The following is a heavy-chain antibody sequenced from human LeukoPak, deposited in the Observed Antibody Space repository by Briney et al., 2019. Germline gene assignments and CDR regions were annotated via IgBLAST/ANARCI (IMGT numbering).Heavy chain of an antibody. CDR1: GGSISTHY. J-gene: IGHJ3*02. CDR2: ISYIGST. D-gene: IGHD4-17*01. Sequence: SETLSLTCSVSGGSISTHYWSWIRQPPGKGLEWIGYISYIGSTNYNPSLKSRVTISVDTSRNQFSLKLSSVTAADAAVYFCVRDPTTVTKGLDIWGQGTMVTVSS. V-gene: IGHV4-59*11. CDR3: VRDPTTVTKGLDI.